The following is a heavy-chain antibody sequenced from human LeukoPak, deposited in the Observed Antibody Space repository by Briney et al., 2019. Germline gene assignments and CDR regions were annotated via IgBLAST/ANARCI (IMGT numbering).Heavy chain of an antibody. V-gene: IGHV1-2*02. CDR3: ARFGGRMTTVGAFDI. D-gene: IGHD4-11*01. Sequence: ASVKVSCKASGYTFTGYYMHWVRQAPGQGLEWMGWINPNSGGTNYAQKFQGRVTMTRDTSISTAYMELSRLRSDDTAVYYCARFGGRMTTVGAFDIWGQGTMVTVSS. CDR2: INPNSGGT. CDR1: GYTFTGYY. J-gene: IGHJ3*02.